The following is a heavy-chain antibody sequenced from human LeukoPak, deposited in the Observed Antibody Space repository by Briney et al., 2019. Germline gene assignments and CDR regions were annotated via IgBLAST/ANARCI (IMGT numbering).Heavy chain of an antibody. CDR3: AKDPGAHYYGSGSYRRGSYFDY. V-gene: IGHV3-30*02. D-gene: IGHD3-10*01. CDR2: IRYDGSNK. CDR1: GFTFSTYG. Sequence: PGGSLRLSCGASGFTFSTYGMHWVRQAPGKGLEWVAFIRYDGSNKYYADSVKGRFTISRDNSKNTLYLQMNSLRAEDTAVYYCAKDPGAHYYGSGSYRRGSYFDYWGQGTLVTVSS. J-gene: IGHJ4*02.